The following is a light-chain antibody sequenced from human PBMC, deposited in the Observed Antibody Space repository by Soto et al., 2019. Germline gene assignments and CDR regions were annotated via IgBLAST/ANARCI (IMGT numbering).Light chain of an antibody. CDR3: QQSYSSRPT. Sequence: DKQGSQSPSTVTASLGDRVTITCRARQSISSWLAWYQQKPGKAPKLLIYAAASLQSGVPSRFSGSGSGTDFTLTISSLPPEDFTTYYCQQSYSSRPTFGGGTKVDIK. V-gene: IGKV1-39*01. CDR2: AAA. J-gene: IGKJ4*01. CDR1: QSISSW.